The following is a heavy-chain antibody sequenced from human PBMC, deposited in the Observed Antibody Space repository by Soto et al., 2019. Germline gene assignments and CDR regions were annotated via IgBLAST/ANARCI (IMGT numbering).Heavy chain of an antibody. CDR3: ARVNVGATITSRQVDWFAP. V-gene: IGHV4-31*03. J-gene: IGHJ5*02. D-gene: IGHD5-12*01. Sequence: PSETLSLTCTVSGGSISSGGYYWSWIRQHPGKGLEWIGYIYYSGSTYYNPSLKSRVTISVDTSKNQFSLKLSSVTAADTAVYYCARVNVGATITSRQVDWFAPWGQGTLVTVSS. CDR2: IYYSGST. CDR1: GGSISSGGYY.